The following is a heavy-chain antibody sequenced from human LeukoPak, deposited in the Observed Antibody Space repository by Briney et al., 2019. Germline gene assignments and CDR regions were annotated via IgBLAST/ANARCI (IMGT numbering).Heavy chain of an antibody. Sequence: GASVKVSCKASGYTFSIYNMHWVRQAPGQGLEWMGIINPSGGTSYAQKLQGRIIMTRDTSTVYMELSSLRSEDTAVYYCAREGVAGTGLDYWGQGTLVTVSS. V-gene: IGHV1-46*01. CDR3: AREGVAGTGLDY. CDR1: GYTFSIYN. J-gene: IGHJ4*02. D-gene: IGHD6-13*01. CDR2: INPSGGT.